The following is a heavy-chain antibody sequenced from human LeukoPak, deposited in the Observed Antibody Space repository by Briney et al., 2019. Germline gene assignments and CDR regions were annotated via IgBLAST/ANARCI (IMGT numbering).Heavy chain of an antibody. V-gene: IGHV1-2*02. CDR2: INPNSGGT. Sequence: ASVKVSCKASGYTFTGYYMHWVRQAPGQGLEWMGWINPNSGGTNYAQKFQGRVTTTRDTSISTAYMELSRLRSDDTAVYYCARADIVVVPAADFDYWGQGTLVTVSS. CDR3: ARADIVVVPAADFDY. CDR1: GYTFTGYY. J-gene: IGHJ4*02. D-gene: IGHD2-2*01.